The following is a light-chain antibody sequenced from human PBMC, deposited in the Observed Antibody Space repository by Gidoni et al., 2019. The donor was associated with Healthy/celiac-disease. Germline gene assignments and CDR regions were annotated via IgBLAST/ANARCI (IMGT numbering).Light chain of an antibody. Sequence: EIVMTQTPATLSVSPGERATLSCRASQGISSNLAWYQQKPGQAPRLLIYGASTRATGIPARFSGSGSGTAFTLTISSLQSEDFSVYYCQQYNNWPRLTFGGGTKVEIK. CDR1: QGISSN. J-gene: IGKJ4*01. V-gene: IGKV3-15*01. CDR2: GAS. CDR3: QQYNNWPRLT.